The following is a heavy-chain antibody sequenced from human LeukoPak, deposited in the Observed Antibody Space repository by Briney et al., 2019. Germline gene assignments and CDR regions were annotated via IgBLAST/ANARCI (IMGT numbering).Heavy chain of an antibody. CDR1: GFTFSSYA. CDR2: IGSGGGA. J-gene: IGHJ4*02. Sequence: GGSLRLSCTASGFTFSSYAMYWVRQAPGKGLEWVSGIGSGGGAHYADSVKGRFTISRDNSQNTVYLQMNSLRAEDTAVYYCGKTTTGYSSGRNPAWPVDYWGQGTLVTVSS. D-gene: IGHD6-19*01. V-gene: IGHV3-23*01. CDR3: GKTTTGYSSGRNPAWPVDY.